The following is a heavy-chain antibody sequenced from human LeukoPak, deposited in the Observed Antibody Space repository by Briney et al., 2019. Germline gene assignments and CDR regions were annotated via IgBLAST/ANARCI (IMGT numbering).Heavy chain of an antibody. J-gene: IGHJ4*02. CDR2: TKSKTDGGAT. Sequence: KSGGSLRLSCAASGFTFSNAWMSWVRQAPGKGLEWVGRTKSKTDGGATVYAEPVKGRFTISRDDSRATLYLQMSSLKAEDTAVYYCTTERGRASWYEYYFDNWGQGTLVTVAS. V-gene: IGHV3-15*01. CDR3: TTERGRASWYEYYFDN. D-gene: IGHD6-13*01. CDR1: GFTFSNAW.